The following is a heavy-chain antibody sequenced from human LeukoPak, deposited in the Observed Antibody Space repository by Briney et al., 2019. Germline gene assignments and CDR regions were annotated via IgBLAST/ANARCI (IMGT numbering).Heavy chain of an antibody. CDR2: ISAYNGNT. J-gene: IGHJ6*03. CDR3: ARLVLWFGEPDQDEYYYYYYMDV. Sequence: GASVKVSCKASGYTFTGYYMHWVRQAPGQGLEWMGWISAYNGNTNYAQKLQGRVTMTTNTSTSTAYMELRSLRSDDTAVYYCARLVLWFGEPDQDEYYYYYYMDVWGKGTTVTVSS. V-gene: IGHV1-18*04. CDR1: GYTFTGYY. D-gene: IGHD3-10*01.